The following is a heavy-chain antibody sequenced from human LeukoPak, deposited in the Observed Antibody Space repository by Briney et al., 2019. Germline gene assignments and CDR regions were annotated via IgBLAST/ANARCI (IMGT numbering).Heavy chain of an antibody. CDR3: ARDVPPHAFDI. J-gene: IGHJ3*02. CDR1: GWSFSGYY. CDR2: INHSGST. Sequence: SETLSLTCAVYGWSFSGYYWSWIRQPPGKGQEWIGEINHSGSTNYNPSLKSRVTISVDTSKNQFSLKLSSVTAADTAVYYCARDVPPHAFDIWGQGTMLTVSS. V-gene: IGHV4-34*01.